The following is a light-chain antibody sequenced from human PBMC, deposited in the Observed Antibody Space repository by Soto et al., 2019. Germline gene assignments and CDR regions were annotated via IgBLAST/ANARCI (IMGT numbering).Light chain of an antibody. CDR3: QQSYIIPWT. J-gene: IGKJ1*01. V-gene: IGKV1-39*01. CDR2: ATS. CDR1: QTINTY. Sequence: DIQMTQSPSSLSASVGDRVTITCRASQTINTYLNWYQQKPGEAPKLLIFATSTLQSGDPSRFSGSGSGTDFSLNISSLQPEDFATYYCQQSYIIPWTFCQGTKVDIK.